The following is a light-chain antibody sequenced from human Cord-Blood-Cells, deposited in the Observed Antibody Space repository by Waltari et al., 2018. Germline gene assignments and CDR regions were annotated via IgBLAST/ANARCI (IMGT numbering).Light chain of an antibody. CDR3: QQSYSTPYS. CDR1: QSISSY. V-gene: IGKV1-39*01. Sequence: QMTHSPSTLSSTVGHRVTVTCRASQSISSYLNCYQQKPGQAPKLLIYAASSMQSGVPARFSGSGSGTDFTLTISSLQPEDFATYYCQQSYSTPYSFGQGTKLEIK. J-gene: IGKJ2*03. CDR2: AAS.